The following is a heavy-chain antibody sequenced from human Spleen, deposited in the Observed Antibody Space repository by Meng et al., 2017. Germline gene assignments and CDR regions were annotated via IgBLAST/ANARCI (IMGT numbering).Heavy chain of an antibody. V-gene: IGHV4-34*01. Sequence: QVQLQQWGAGLLKPSETLSLTCAVYGGSFSGYYWSWIRQPPGKGLEWIGEINHSGSTNYNPSLKSRVTISVDTSKNQFSLQLNSVTPEDTAVYYCARGRGFFDYWGQGTLVTVSS. CDR2: INHSGST. J-gene: IGHJ4*02. CDR3: ARGRGFFDY. CDR1: GGSFSGYY.